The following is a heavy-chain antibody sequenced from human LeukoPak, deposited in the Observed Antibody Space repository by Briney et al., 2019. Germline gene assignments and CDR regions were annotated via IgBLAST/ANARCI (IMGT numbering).Heavy chain of an antibody. V-gene: IGHV1-18*01. D-gene: IGHD3-10*01. CDR2: ISAYNGNT. CDR3: ARVGGPYYYGSGSSDY. CDR1: GYTFTSHG. J-gene: IGHJ4*02. Sequence: ASVKVSCKASGYTFTSHGISWVRQAPGQGLEWMGWISAYNGNTNYAQKLQGRVTMTTDTSTSTAYMELRSLRSDDTAVYYCARVGGPYYYGSGSSDYWGQGTLVTVSS.